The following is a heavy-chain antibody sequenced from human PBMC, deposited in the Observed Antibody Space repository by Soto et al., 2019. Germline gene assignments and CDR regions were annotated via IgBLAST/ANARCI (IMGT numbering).Heavy chain of an antibody. V-gene: IGHV4-34*01. Sequence: QVQLQQWGAGLLKPSETLSLTCAVYGGSFRGYYWTWIRQPPGKGLEWIGEINHSGSTNCNPSLKIRVTISVDTSKNQFSLKLTSVTATDTAVYYCARASNKRGNSYGPDYWDQGTLVTVSS. CDR3: ARASNKRGNSYGPDY. CDR2: INHSGST. D-gene: IGHD5-18*01. J-gene: IGHJ4*02. CDR1: GGSFRGYY.